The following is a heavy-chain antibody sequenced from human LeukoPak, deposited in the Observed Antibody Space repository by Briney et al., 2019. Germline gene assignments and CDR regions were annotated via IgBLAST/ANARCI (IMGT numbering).Heavy chain of an antibody. CDR1: GGSISSYY. V-gene: IGHV4-59*12. CDR2: IYYSGST. J-gene: IGHJ4*02. D-gene: IGHD6-6*01. CDR3: ARDRGSSSSGFDY. Sequence: SETLSLTCTVSGGSISSYYWSWIRQPPGKGLEWVGYIYYSGSTNYNPSLKSRVTISVDTSKNQFSLKLSSVTAADTAVYYCARDRGSSSSGFDYWGQGTLVTVSS.